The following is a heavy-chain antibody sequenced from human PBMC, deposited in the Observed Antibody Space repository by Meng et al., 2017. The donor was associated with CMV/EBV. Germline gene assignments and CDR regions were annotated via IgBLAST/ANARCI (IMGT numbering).Heavy chain of an antibody. CDR3: ARGGNWFDP. CDR2: INHSGST. Sequence: QGPVKRWGEGLLTPSVTSALTCAVYGGSFSGYYWNWIRQAPGKGLEWIGEINHSGSTNYSPSLKSRVTISVDTSKNQFSLKLSSVTAADTAVYYCARGGNWFDPWGQGTLVTVSS. V-gene: IGHV4-34*01. J-gene: IGHJ5*02. CDR1: GGSFSGYY.